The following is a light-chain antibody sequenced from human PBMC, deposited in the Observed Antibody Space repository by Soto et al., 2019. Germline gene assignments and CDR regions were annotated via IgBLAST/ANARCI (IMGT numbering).Light chain of an antibody. CDR3: QQADSCPFT. J-gene: IGKJ3*01. Sequence: DIQMTQSPSSVSASVGDRVTMSCRASQSISTWLVWYQQKPGKAPKLLIYGASNLKSGVPSRFRGTGSGKEFTLTISSLQPEDFATYICQQADSCPFTFGPGTKVDF. CDR1: QSISTW. CDR2: GAS. V-gene: IGKV1-12*01.